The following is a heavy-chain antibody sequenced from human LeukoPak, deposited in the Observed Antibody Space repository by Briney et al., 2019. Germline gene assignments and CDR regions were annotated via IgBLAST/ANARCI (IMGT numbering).Heavy chain of an antibody. V-gene: IGHV4-39*01. CDR2: IFYSGST. Sequence: PSETLSLTCTVSGDSIGSSNNYWAWVRQPPGKGLEWLGSIFYSGSTYYNPSLKSRVTISVDTSRNQFSLNLYSVTAADTATYYCARRGITYSSSFLAYWGQGTLVTVSS. J-gene: IGHJ4*02. CDR3: ARRGITYSSSFLAY. CDR1: GDSIGSSNNY. D-gene: IGHD6-13*01.